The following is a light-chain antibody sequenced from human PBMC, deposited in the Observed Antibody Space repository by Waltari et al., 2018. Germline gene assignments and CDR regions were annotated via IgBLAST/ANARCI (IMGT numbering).Light chain of an antibody. Sequence: QSALTQPASVSGSPGQSITISCTGTSRDVGGYNYVSWYQQHPGKAPKLLIYDVIYRPSGVSDRFSVSKSGNTASLIISGLQADDEADYYCSSYISSSTPYVFGTGTKVTVL. CDR3: SSYISSSTPYV. CDR2: DVI. V-gene: IGLV2-14*03. J-gene: IGLJ1*01. CDR1: SRDVGGYNY.